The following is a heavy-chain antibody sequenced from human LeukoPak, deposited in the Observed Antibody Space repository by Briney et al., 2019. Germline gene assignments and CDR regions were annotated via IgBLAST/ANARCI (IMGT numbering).Heavy chain of an antibody. CDR3: AKDLISVAGTIGY. CDR1: GFSFSDYY. V-gene: IGHV3-11*01. J-gene: IGHJ4*02. D-gene: IGHD6-19*01. CDR2: ISYGGGTK. Sequence: PGGSLRLSCAASGFSFSDYYINWIRQAPGKGLEWVSYISYGGGTKHYADSVKGRFTVSRDNAKNSVILQMNSLRAEDTAVYYCAKDLISVAGTIGYWGQGTLVTVSS.